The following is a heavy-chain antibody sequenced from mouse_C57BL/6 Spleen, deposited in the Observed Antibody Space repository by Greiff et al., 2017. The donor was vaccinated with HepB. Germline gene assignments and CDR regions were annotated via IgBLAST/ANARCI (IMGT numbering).Heavy chain of an antibody. J-gene: IGHJ4*01. CDR1: GYTFTDYY. CDR3: ARYWDYDESAMDY. V-gene: IGHV1-26*01. Sequence: EVQLQQSGPELVKPGASVKISCQASGYTFTDYYMNWVKQSHGKSLEWIGDINPNNGGTSYNQKFKGKATLTVDKSSSTAYMELRSLTSEDSAVYYCARYWDYDESAMDYWGQGTSVTVSS. CDR2: INPNNGGT. D-gene: IGHD2-4*01.